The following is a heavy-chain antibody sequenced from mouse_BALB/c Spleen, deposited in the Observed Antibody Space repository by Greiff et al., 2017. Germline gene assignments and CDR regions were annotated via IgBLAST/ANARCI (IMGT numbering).Heavy chain of an antibody. V-gene: IGHV1-5*01. CDR1: GYSFTSYW. CDR3: TGTARATSFLGA. D-gene: IGHD3-2*01. Sequence: EVKLVESGTVLARPGASVKMSCKASGYSFTSYWMHWVKQRPGQGLEWIGAIYPGNSDTSYNQKFKGKAKLTAVTSASTAYMELSSLTNEDSAVYYCTGTARATSFLGAWGQGTLVTVSA. J-gene: IGHJ3*01. CDR2: IYPGNSDT.